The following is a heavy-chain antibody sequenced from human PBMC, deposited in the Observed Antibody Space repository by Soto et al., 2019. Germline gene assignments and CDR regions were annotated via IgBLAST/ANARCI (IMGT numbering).Heavy chain of an antibody. J-gene: IGHJ4*02. Sequence: WGSLRLSCAASGFTFSSYAMTWVRQAPGKGLEWVSAISGSGGSTYYADSVKGRFTISRDNSKNTLYLQMNSLRAEDTAVYYCAKVEDGQGLGYCSSTSCYADYWGQGTLVTVSS. CDR3: AKVEDGQGLGYCSSTSCYADY. CDR1: GFTFSSYA. V-gene: IGHV3-23*01. CDR2: ISGSGGST. D-gene: IGHD2-2*01.